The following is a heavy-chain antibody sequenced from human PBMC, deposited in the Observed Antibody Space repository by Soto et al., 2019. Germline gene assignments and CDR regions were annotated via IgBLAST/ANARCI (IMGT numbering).Heavy chain of an antibody. CDR1: GFTFSSYA. V-gene: IGHV3-23*01. CDR2: ITASGGRT. D-gene: IGHD4-17*01. CDR3: AKDTRYADYVRWFDS. Sequence: EVHLLESGGGLVQPGGSLRLSCTASGFTFSSYAMTWGRQAPGRGLEGVSGITASGGRTFYADSVKGRFTISRDNSRSTLYLQMNSLRAEDTAVYYCAKDTRYADYVRWFDSWGQGTLVTVSS. J-gene: IGHJ5*01.